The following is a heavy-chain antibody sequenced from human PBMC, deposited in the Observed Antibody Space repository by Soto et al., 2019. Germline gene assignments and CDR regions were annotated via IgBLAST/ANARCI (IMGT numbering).Heavy chain of an antibody. Sequence: PSETLSLNYTVSGGSISSSSYYRGWIRQPPGKGLEWIGSIYYSGSTYYNPSLKSRVTISVDTSKNQFSLKLSSVTAADTAVYYCATLWFGEGNYWGQGTLVTVS. CDR3: ATLWFGEGNY. D-gene: IGHD3-10*01. J-gene: IGHJ4*02. CDR1: GGSISSSSYY. V-gene: IGHV4-39*01. CDR2: IYYSGST.